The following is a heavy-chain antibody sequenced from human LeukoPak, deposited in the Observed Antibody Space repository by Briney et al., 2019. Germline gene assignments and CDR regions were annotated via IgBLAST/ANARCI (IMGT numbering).Heavy chain of an antibody. CDR3: ARCRVPARPRWLDA. D-gene: IGHD6-6*01. V-gene: IGHV3-30*04. CDR2: ISYEGSNK. CDR1: GFTFISYA. Sequence: RAGGSLRHSCAAPGFTFISYAMHWVRQAPGKGLERVAVISYEGSNKYYADSVKGRFTISRDNSKITVYLQINIWRPDAAVVYYCARCRVPARPRWLDAWGQATLVTVSS. J-gene: IGHJ5*02.